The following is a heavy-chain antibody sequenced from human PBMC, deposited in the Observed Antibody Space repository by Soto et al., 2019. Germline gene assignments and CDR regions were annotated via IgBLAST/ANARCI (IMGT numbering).Heavy chain of an antibody. D-gene: IGHD2-2*01. Sequence: EGSLRLSCAASGFTFSSYAMSWVRQAPGKGLEWVSAISGSSSYIYYADSVKGRFTISRDNAKNSLYLQMNSLRAEDTAVYYCARARSEDIVVVPAAMALYYYYYYMDVWGKGTTVTVSS. CDR3: ARARSEDIVVVPAAMALYYYYYYMDV. CDR2: ISGSSSYI. J-gene: IGHJ6*03. V-gene: IGHV3-21*01. CDR1: GFTFSSYA.